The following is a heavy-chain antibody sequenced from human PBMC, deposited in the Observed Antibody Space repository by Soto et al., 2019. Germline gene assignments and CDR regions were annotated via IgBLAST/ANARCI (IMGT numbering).Heavy chain of an antibody. CDR1: GFSLTTAGAG. CDR2: IYWNDDS. J-gene: IGHJ5*02. Sequence: ESGPTLVQPTQTLTLTCTFSGFSLTTAGAGVGWIRQPPGKALEWLALIYWNDDSRYSPSLKSRLTITKDTSKNQVVLRMTNMDPVDTATYYCAHRGYGNYPRDNWFDPWGQGSLVIVSS. D-gene: IGHD4-17*01. CDR3: AHRGYGNYPRDNWFDP. V-gene: IGHV2-5*01.